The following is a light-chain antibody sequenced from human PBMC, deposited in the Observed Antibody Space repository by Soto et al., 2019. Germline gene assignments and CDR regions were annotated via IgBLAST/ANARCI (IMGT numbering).Light chain of an antibody. J-gene: IGLJ3*02. Sequence: QSALTQPASVSGSPGQSLTISCTGTSSDVGGYNYVSWYQQHPGKAPKLIIYEVTNRPSGVSNRFSGSKSGNTASLTISGLQAEDEADYYCTSYTTTSTVLFGGGTKLT. CDR1: SSDVGGYNY. CDR3: TSYTTTSTVL. CDR2: EVT. V-gene: IGLV2-14*03.